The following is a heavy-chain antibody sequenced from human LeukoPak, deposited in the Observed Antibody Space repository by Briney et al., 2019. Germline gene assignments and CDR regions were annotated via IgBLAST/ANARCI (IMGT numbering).Heavy chain of an antibody. CDR3: ARDRVVVVPAAMRRGYYFDY. CDR1: GGSASSGSYY. CDR2: IYYSGST. J-gene: IGHJ4*02. D-gene: IGHD2-2*01. V-gene: IGHV4-61*01. Sequence: SETLSLTCTVSGGSASSGSYYWSWIPQPPGKGLEWIGYIYYSGSTNYNPSLKSRVTISVDTSKNQFSLKLSSVTAADTAVYYCARDRVVVVPAAMRRGYYFDYWGQGTLVTVSS.